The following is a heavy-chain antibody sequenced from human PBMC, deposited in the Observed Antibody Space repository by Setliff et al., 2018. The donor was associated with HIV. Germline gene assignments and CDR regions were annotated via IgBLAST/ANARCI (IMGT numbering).Heavy chain of an antibody. J-gene: IGHJ4*02. CDR2: IEGDGTTT. D-gene: IGHD2-21*01. V-gene: IGHV3-74*01. CDR1: GFTFSDHW. CDR3: VRDLARVIAH. Sequence: PGGSLRLSCAASGFTFSDHWMHWVRQTPGRGLEWVSYIEGDGTTTNYADFVRGRFTISRDNAKNTLFLQMNSLTAEDTALYYCVRDLARVIAHWGQGTLVTVSS.